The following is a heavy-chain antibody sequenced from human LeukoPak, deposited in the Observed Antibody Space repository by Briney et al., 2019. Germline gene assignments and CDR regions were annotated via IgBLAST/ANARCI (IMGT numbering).Heavy chain of an antibody. CDR3: ARDPCSSTSCYTALGDDY. D-gene: IGHD2-2*02. Sequence: ASVKVSCEASGYTFTSYAMNWVRQAPGEGLEWMGRINTKTGNPTYAQGFSGRYVFSLDTSVSTAYLQISNLKAEDTAVYFCARDPCSSTSCYTALGDDYWGQGTLVTVSS. CDR1: GYTFTSYA. J-gene: IGHJ4*02. CDR2: INTKTGNP. V-gene: IGHV7-4-1*02.